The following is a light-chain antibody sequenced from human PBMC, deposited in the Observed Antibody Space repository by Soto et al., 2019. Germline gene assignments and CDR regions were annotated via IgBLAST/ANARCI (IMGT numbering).Light chain of an antibody. V-gene: IGLV2-14*03. CDR1: SSDIGGYNY. CDR3: SSYTSSTTFV. CDR2: DVT. Sequence: SALAHPASVSGYPGQSITISCTGTSSDIGGYNYVSWYQQHPGKAPKLLISDVTNRPSGVSNRFSGSKSANTASLTISGLQAEDEAEYYCSSYTSSTTFVFGPGTKVTVL. J-gene: IGLJ1*01.